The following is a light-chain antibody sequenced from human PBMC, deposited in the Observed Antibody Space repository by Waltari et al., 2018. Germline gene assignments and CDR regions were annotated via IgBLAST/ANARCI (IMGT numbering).Light chain of an antibody. CDR3: SSYGGSNNVV. J-gene: IGLJ2*01. Sequence: QSALTQPPSASGSPGPPVPISCPGTSSDVGGYHSVSWYQQHPVKAPNLLIYEVIQRPSGVPDRFSGSKSGNTASLTVSGLQAEDEADYFCSSYGGSNNVVFGGGTTLTVL. CDR1: SSDVGGYHS. CDR2: EVI. V-gene: IGLV2-8*01.